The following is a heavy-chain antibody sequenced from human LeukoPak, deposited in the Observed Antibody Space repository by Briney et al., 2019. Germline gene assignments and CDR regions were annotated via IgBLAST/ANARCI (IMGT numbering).Heavy chain of an antibody. CDR1: GLTFDDYA. V-gene: IGHV3-43*02. D-gene: IGHD5-12*01. CDR3: AKAAIVATISLYYFDY. CDR2: ISGDGGST. J-gene: IGHJ4*02. Sequence: GGSLRLSCAASGLTFDDYAMHWVRQAPGKGLEWVSLISGDGGSTYYADSVKGRFTISRDNSKNSLYLQMNSLRTEDTALYYCAKAAIVATISLYYFDYWGQGTLVTVSS.